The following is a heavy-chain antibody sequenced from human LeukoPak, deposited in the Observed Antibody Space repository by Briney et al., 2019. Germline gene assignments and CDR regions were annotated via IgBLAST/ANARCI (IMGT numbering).Heavy chain of an antibody. CDR1: GGSISSSSYY. V-gene: IGHV4-39*07. CDR2: IYYSGST. J-gene: IGHJ3*02. CDR3: ARERGSSWDDAFDI. Sequence: SETLSLTCTVSGGSISSSSYYWGWIRQPPGKGLEWIGSIYYSGSTYYNPSLKSRVTISVGTSKNQFSLKLSSVTAADTAVYYCARERGSSWDDAFDIWGQGTMVTVSS. D-gene: IGHD6-13*01.